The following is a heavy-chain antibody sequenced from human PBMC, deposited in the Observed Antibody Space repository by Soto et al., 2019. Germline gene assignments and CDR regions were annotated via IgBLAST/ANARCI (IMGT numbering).Heavy chain of an antibody. CDR2: VRYDGRAE. CDR3: ARGFFAAVYAAHFAH. J-gene: IGHJ4*02. CDR1: GFTFSTYG. V-gene: IGHV3-33*03. Sequence: QVQLVESGGGVVQPGTSLRLSCAASGFTFSTYGMHWVRQAPGKGLEYVAGVRYDGRAEYYVDSVRGRFTISRDNYKNMRSLQMRSLRAEDTAVYYFARGFFAAVYAAHFAHWGQGTPVTVSS. D-gene: IGHD2-8*01.